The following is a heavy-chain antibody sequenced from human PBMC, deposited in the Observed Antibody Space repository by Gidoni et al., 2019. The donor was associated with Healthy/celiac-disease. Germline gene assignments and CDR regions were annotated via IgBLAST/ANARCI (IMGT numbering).Heavy chain of an antibody. CDR3: ARGGRRMYYGSGSYYHY. Sequence: QVQLQQWGAGLLKPSETLSLTCAFYGGSFSGYYWSWIRQPPGKGLEWIGEINHSGSTNYHPSLKSRVTISVDTSKNQFSLKLSSVTAADTAVYYCARGGRRMYYGSGSYYHYWGQGTLVTVSS. V-gene: IGHV4-34*01. J-gene: IGHJ4*02. CDR2: INHSGST. D-gene: IGHD3-10*01. CDR1: GGSFSGYY.